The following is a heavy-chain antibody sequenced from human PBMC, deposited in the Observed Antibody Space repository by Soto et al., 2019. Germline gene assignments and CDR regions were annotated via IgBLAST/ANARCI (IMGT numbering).Heavy chain of an antibody. CDR3: ASIYSNYEV. V-gene: IGHV4-34*01. CDR1: GGSFSGYY. J-gene: IGHJ4*02. CDR2: INHSGST. Sequence: SETLSLTCAVYGGSFSGYYWSWIRQPPGKGLEWIGEINHSGSTNYNPSRKSRVTISVDTSKNQFSLKLSSVTAADTAVYYCASIYSNYEVWGQGTLVTVSS. D-gene: IGHD4-4*01.